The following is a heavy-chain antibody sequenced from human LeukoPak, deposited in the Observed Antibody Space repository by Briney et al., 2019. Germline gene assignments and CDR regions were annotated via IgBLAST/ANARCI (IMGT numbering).Heavy chain of an antibody. CDR1: GGSISSYY. V-gene: IGHV4-59*01. J-gene: IGHJ5*02. CDR2: IYYSGST. Sequence: SETLSLTCTVSGGSISSYYWSWIRQPPGKGLEWIGYIYYSGSTNYSPSLKSRVTISVDTSKNQFSLKLNSVTAADTAVYYCARDPRGGTSRDNWFDPWGQGTLVTVSS. D-gene: IGHD1-1*01. CDR3: ARDPRGGTSRDNWFDP.